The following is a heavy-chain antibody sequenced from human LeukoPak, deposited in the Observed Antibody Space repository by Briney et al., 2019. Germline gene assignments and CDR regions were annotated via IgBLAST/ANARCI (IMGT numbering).Heavy chain of an antibody. CDR1: GGSISSYY. J-gene: IGHJ4*02. Sequence: SETLSLTCTVSGGSISSYYWSWIRQPAGKGLEWIGRIYTSGSTNYNPSLKSRVTMSVDTSKNQFFLKLSSVTAADTAVYYCARLIVGATGYYFDYWGQGTLVTVSS. D-gene: IGHD1-26*01. CDR3: ARLIVGATGYYFDY. CDR2: IYTSGST. V-gene: IGHV4-4*07.